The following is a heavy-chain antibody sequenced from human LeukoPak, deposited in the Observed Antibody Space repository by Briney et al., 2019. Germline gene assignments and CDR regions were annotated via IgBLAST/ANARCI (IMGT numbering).Heavy chain of an antibody. CDR3: AKEIPVAVYFNF. CDR1: GFTFSSYA. J-gene: IGHJ4*02. D-gene: IGHD6-19*01. CDR2: ISGGGGST. Sequence: PGGSLRLSCAASGFTFSSYAMSWVRQAPGEGLEWVSGISGGGGSTYYADSVKGRFTISRDNSKNTVYLQMNSLRAEDTAVYYCAKEIPVAVYFNFWGQGTLVTVSS. V-gene: IGHV3-23*01.